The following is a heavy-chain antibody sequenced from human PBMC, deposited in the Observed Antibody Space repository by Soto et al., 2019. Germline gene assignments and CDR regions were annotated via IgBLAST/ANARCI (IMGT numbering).Heavy chain of an antibody. V-gene: IGHV1-8*01. CDR1: GYTFSSLD. CDR3: ARGADAWVDY. D-gene: IGHD1-26*01. CDR2: MSPNSGNT. J-gene: IGHJ4*02. Sequence: ASVKVSCKASGYTFSSLDINWVRQATGQGLEWMGWMSPNSGNTGFAEKFQGRVTMTRDTSISTAFMELSSLTSEDSAIYYCARGADAWVDYWGQGTLVTSPQ.